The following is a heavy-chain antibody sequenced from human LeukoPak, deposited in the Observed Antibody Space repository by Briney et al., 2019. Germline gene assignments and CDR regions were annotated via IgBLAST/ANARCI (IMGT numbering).Heavy chain of an antibody. CDR3: ARSAHYDILTGYYPHFDY. V-gene: IGHV1-69*13. D-gene: IGHD3-9*01. CDR1: GGTFSSYA. J-gene: IGHJ4*02. Sequence: SVKVSCKASGGTFSSYAISWVRQAPGQGLEWMGGIIPIFGTANYAQKFQGRVTITADESTSTAYMELSSLRSEDTAVYYCARSAHYDILTGYYPHFDYWGQGTLVTVSS. CDR2: IIPIFGTA.